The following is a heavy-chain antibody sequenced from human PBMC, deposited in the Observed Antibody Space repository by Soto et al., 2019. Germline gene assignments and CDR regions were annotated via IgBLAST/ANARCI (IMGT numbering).Heavy chain of an antibody. J-gene: IGHJ5*02. D-gene: IGHD3-3*01. V-gene: IGHV1-69*13. CDR1: GGTFSSYA. CDR2: IIPIFGTA. CDR3: ARTILRFLEWSQTFDP. Sequence: SVKVSCKASGGTFSSYAISWVRQAPGQGLEWMGGIIPIFGTANYARKFQGRVTITADESTSTAYMELSSLRSEDTAVYYCARTILRFLEWSQTFDPWGQGTLVTVSS.